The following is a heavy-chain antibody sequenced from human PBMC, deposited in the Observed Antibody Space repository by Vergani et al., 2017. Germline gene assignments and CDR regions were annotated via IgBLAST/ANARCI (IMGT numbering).Heavy chain of an antibody. CDR1: GFTFSSYS. V-gene: IGHV3-48*01. D-gene: IGHD2-15*01. CDR3: ASATRSLRGPVGGSTTSYYYYGMDV. CDR2: ISSSSSTI. Sequence: EVQLVESGGGLVKPGGSLRLSCAASGFTFSSYSMNWVRQAPGKGLEWVSYISSSSSTIYYADSLKGRFTISRDNAKNSLYLQMNSLRAEDTAVYYCASATRSLRGPVGGSTTSYYYYGMDVWGQGTTVTVSS. J-gene: IGHJ6*02.